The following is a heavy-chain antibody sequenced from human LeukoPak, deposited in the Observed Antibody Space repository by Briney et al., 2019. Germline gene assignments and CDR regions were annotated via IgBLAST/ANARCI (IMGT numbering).Heavy chain of an antibody. J-gene: IGHJ6*03. Sequence: PSETLSLTCTVSGGSISNYYWSWIRQPPGKGLEWIGYIYYSGSTNYNPSLKSRVTISVDTSKNQFSLKLSSVTAADTAVYYCARASYYYYMDVWGKGTTVTVSS. V-gene: IGHV4-59*01. CDR3: ARASYYYYMDV. CDR1: GGSISNYY. CDR2: IYYSGST.